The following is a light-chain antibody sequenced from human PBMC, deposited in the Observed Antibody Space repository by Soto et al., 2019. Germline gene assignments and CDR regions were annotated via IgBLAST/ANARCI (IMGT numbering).Light chain of an antibody. CDR2: RAS. J-gene: IGKJ1*01. V-gene: IGKV3-15*01. CDR3: QQYHNLWT. Sequence: EIVMTQSPATLSVSPGERATLSCTASHYVYSNVAWFQQRPGQAPSLLIYRASTRATGTPARFSGSGSGTEFTLTITSLQSEDFALYYCQQYHNLWTFGRGTEVEIK. CDR1: HYVYSN.